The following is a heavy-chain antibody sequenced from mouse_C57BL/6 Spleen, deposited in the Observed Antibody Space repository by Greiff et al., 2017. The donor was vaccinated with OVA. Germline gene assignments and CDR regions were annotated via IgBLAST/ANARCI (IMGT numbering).Heavy chain of an antibody. Sequence: QVQLQQPGAELVRPGSSVKLSCKASGYTFTSYWMDWVKQRPGQGLEWIGNIYPSDSETHYNQKFKDKATLTVDKSSSTAYMQLSSLTSEDSAVYYCAREGVIYYGNDGGFMDYWGQGTSVTVSS. CDR1: GYTFTSYW. CDR2: IYPSDSET. CDR3: AREGVIYYGNDGGFMDY. D-gene: IGHD2-2*01. V-gene: IGHV1-61*01. J-gene: IGHJ4*01.